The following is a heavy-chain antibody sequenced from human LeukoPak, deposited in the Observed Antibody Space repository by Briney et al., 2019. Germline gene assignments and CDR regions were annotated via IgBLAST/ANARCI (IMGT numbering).Heavy chain of an antibody. D-gene: IGHD2-2*01. CDR1: GFTFSDYY. V-gene: IGHV3-11*01. CDR2: ISSSGSTI. CDR3: ASKQVVPAAPFYDAFDI. Sequence: PGGSLRLSCAASGFTFSDYYMSWIRQAPGKGLEWVSYISSSGSTIYYADSMKGRFTISRDNAKNSLYLQMNSLRAEDTAVYYCASKQVVPAAPFYDAFDIWGQGTMVTVSS. J-gene: IGHJ3*02.